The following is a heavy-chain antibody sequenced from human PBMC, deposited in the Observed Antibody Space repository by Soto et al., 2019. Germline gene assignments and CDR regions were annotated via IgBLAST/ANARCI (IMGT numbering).Heavy chain of an antibody. Sequence: QVQLVQSGAEVKKPGASVKVSCKASGYTFTGYYMHWVRQAPGQGLEWMGWINPNSGGTNYAQKFQGWVTMTRDTSISTAYMELSRLRSDDTAVYYCARVFCSGGSCYSDGWFDPWGQGTLVTVSS. CDR1: GYTFTGYY. CDR3: ARVFCSGGSCYSDGWFDP. D-gene: IGHD2-15*01. J-gene: IGHJ5*02. V-gene: IGHV1-2*04. CDR2: INPNSGGT.